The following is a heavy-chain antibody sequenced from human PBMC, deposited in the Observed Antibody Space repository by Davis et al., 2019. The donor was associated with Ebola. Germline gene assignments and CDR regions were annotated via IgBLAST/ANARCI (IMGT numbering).Heavy chain of an antibody. J-gene: IGHJ5*02. CDR3: ARTSLTSVTDSGLGFTYFDP. CDR1: GESLSGYF. D-gene: IGHD4-17*01. Sequence: GSLRLSCAVYGESLSGYFWSWIRRPPGKGLQWLGEISHIGSGNYNPSLKNRLTMSVDTSKNQFSLTLTSVSAADTALYYCARTSLTSVTDSGLGFTYFDPWGQGSLVTVSS. CDR2: ISHIGSG. V-gene: IGHV4-34*01.